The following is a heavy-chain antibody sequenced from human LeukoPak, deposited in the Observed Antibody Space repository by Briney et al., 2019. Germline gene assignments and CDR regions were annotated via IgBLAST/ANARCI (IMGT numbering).Heavy chain of an antibody. V-gene: IGHV4-30-4*01. CDR2: IYYSGSI. CDR1: GGSISSGDYY. D-gene: IGHD1-26*01. Sequence: SETLSLTCTVSGGSISSGDYYGSWIRQPPGRGLGWIGYIYYSGSIYYNPSLKSRVTISVDTSKNQFSLKLSSVTAADTAVYYCARDQSGSYSPNFDYWGQGTLVTVSS. J-gene: IGHJ4*02. CDR3: ARDQSGSYSPNFDY.